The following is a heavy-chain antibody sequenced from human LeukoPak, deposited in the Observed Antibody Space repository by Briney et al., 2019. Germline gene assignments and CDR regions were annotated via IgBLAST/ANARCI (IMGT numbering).Heavy chain of an antibody. V-gene: IGHV1-2*02. CDR2: INPNSGGT. Sequence: ASVKVSCKASGYTFTCYYMHGVRQAPGQGVEWRGGINPNSGGTNYAQKFQGRVTMTRDTAISTAYMELSRLRSDDTAVYYCARSLLDYDFWSGYLDYWGQGTLVTVSS. J-gene: IGHJ4*02. CDR3: ARSLLDYDFWSGYLDY. D-gene: IGHD3-3*01. CDR1: GYTFTCYY.